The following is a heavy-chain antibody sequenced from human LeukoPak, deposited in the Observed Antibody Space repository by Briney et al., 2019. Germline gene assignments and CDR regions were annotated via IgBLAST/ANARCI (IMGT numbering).Heavy chain of an antibody. CDR3: ATADQNWNYLSDY. Sequence: ASVKVSCKASGYTFTSYDINWVRQAPGQGLEWMGRINPNSGGTNCAQKFQGRVTMTRDTSISTAYMELSRLRSDDTAVYYCATADQNWNYLSDYWGQGNLVTVSS. CDR1: GYTFTSYD. V-gene: IGHV1-2*06. J-gene: IGHJ4*02. CDR2: INPNSGGT. D-gene: IGHD1-7*01.